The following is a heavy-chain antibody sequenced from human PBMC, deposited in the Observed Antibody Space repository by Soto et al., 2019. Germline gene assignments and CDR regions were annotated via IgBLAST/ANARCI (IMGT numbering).Heavy chain of an antibody. D-gene: IGHD2-8*02. Sequence: QVQLVESGGGVVQPGRSLRLSCSVSGFTVSSKGMHWVRQAPGKGLEWVAVTSRDGRTKFYADSVEGRFTISKDSSRNTLFLEMDSLRSDDTAVYYCTGEVASGYWGQGTLVTVSS. CDR1: GFTVSSKG. CDR3: TGEVASGY. V-gene: IGHV3-30*03. J-gene: IGHJ4*02. CDR2: TSRDGRTK.